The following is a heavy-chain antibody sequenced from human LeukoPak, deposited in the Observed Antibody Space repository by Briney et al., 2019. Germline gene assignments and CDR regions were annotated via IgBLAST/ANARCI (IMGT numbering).Heavy chain of an antibody. V-gene: IGHV3-30*02. CDR1: GFPFSSYG. CDR3: ASGGPTRGTLAY. J-gene: IGHJ4*02. D-gene: IGHD1-26*01. Sequence: GGSLRLSCAASGFPFSSYGMYWVRQTPDKGLQWVAYLRKGATYSNYADSVRGRFTMSRDNSKNTLDLHMSSLRVEDTAVYYCASGGPTRGTLAYWGQGPLVTVSS. CDR2: LRKGATYS.